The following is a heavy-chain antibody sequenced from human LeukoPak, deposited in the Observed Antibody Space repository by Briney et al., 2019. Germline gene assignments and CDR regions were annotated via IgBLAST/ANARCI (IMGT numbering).Heavy chain of an antibody. V-gene: IGHV3-30-3*01. CDR2: ISYDGSNK. D-gene: IGHD3-16*02. CDR1: GFTFSSYA. CDR3: ARGSYRPNYYSYYYYGMDV. J-gene: IGHJ6*02. Sequence: GGSLRLSCAASGFTFSSYAMHWVRQAPGKGLEWVAVISYDGSNKYYADSVKGRFTISRDNSKNTPYLQMNSLRAEDTAVYYCARGSYRPNYYSYYYYGMDVWGQGTTVTVSS.